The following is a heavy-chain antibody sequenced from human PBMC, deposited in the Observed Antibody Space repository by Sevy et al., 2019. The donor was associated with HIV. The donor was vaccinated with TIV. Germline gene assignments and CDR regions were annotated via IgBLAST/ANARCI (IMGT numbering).Heavy chain of an antibody. J-gene: IGHJ3*02. CDR3: ARGIWSDYYLYAFDI. D-gene: IGHD3-3*01. V-gene: IGHV3-21*01. CDR1: GFTFSSYS. CDR2: ISSSSSYI. Sequence: GGSLRLSCAASGFTFSSYSMNWVRQAPGKGLEWVSSISSSSSYIYYADSVKGRFTISRDNAKNSLYLQMNSLRAEDTAVYYCARGIWSDYYLYAFDIWGQGTMVTVSS.